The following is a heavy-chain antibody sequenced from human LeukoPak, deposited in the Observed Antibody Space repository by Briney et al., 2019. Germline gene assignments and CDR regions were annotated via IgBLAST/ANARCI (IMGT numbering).Heavy chain of an antibody. D-gene: IGHD5-12*01. CDR1: GFTFSSYS. Sequence: GGSLRLSCAASGFTFSSYSMNWVRQAPGKGREWVSYISSSSSTTYYADSVKGRFTISKDNAKNSLYLQMNSLRAEDTAVYYCERDNIVATTNSFDIWGQGTMVTVSS. CDR3: ERDNIVATTNSFDI. CDR2: ISSSSSTT. V-gene: IGHV3-48*04. J-gene: IGHJ3*02.